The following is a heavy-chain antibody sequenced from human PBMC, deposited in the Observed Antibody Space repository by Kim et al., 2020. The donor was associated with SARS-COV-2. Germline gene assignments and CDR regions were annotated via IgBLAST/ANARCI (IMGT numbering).Heavy chain of an antibody. CDR1: GISVTNNC. Sequence: SETLSLTCTLSGISVTNNCWTWLRLPPEKGLEWIGYICASGRTNYNPSFKSRLTMSVDTSTNQFSLKLRSVTASDTAVYYCAREYWGSVDHWGRGALVTV. CDR2: ICASGRT. CDR3: AREYWGSVDH. J-gene: IGHJ4*02. D-gene: IGHD7-27*01. V-gene: IGHV4-59*02.